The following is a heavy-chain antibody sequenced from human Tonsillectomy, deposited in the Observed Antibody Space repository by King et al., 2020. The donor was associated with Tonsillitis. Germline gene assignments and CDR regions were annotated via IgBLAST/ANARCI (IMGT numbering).Heavy chain of an antibody. Sequence: VQLQQWGAGLLKPSETLSLTCAVYGGSFSGYYWSWIRQPPGKGLEGIGEINHSEKTNYNPSLKSRVTISVDTSKNQFSLKLTSVTAADPALYYCARRYCSSTSCYPYYYYYMDVWGEGTSVAVSS. CDR1: GGSFSGYY. D-gene: IGHD2-2*01. J-gene: IGHJ6*03. CDR2: INHSEKT. V-gene: IGHV4-34*01. CDR3: ARRYCSSTSCYPYYYYYMDV.